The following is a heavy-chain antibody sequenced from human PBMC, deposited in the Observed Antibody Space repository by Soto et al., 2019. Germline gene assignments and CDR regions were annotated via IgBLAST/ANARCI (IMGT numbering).Heavy chain of an antibody. CDR3: ARDGERDTGLNFYYYLHGMDA. Sequence: ASVKVSCKASGYTFTTYGISWVRQAPGQGLEWMGWISPYNGTTKYAEKFQGEMTMTTDTATSTAYMDLRSLRSDDTAVYHCARDGERDTGLNFYYYLHGMDAWGQGTRVNVSS. V-gene: IGHV1-18*04. D-gene: IGHD1-1*01. CDR1: GYTFTTYG. J-gene: IGHJ6*02. CDR2: ISPYNGTT.